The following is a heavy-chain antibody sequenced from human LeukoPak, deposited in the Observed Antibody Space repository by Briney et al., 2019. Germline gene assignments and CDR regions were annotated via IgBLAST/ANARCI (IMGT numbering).Heavy chain of an antibody. D-gene: IGHD5-18*01. J-gene: IGHJ4*02. V-gene: IGHV3-23*01. CDR1: GFTFSSYA. CDR3: AKDLGGRGYSYGLFDY. Sequence: GGSLRLSCAASGFTFSSYAMSWVRQAPGKGLEWVSAISGSGGSTYYADSVKGRFIISRDNSKNTLYLQMNSLRAEGTAVYYCAKDLGGRGYSYGLFDYWGQGTLVTVSS. CDR2: ISGSGGST.